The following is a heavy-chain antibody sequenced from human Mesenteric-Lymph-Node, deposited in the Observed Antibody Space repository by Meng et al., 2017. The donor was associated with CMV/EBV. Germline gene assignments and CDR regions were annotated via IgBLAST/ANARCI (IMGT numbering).Heavy chain of an antibody. CDR2: IYSGGST. V-gene: IGHV3-53*01. Sequence: GESLKISCAASGFTVSSNYMSWVRQAPGKGLEWVSVIYSGGSTYYADSVKGRFTISRDNSKNTLYLQMNSLRAEDTAVYYCARDISVAGLHDFWGQGTLVTVSS. CDR1: GFTVSSNY. CDR3: ARDISVAGLHDF. J-gene: IGHJ4*02. D-gene: IGHD6-19*01.